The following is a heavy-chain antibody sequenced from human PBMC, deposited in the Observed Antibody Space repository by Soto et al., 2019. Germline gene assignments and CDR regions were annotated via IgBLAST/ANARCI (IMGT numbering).Heavy chain of an antibody. CDR3: ARAMYGSGSYSDY. J-gene: IGHJ4*02. V-gene: IGHV4-30-4*01. Sequence: SETLSLTCTVSGGSISSGDYYWSWIPQPPGKGLEWIGYTNYSGNTNYNPSLKIRVTIYTDKNKNHLTLKLSTAAAAATAVYYCARAMYGSGSYSDYWGQGTLVTVSS. CDR2: TNYSGNT. D-gene: IGHD3-10*01. CDR1: GGSISSGDYY.